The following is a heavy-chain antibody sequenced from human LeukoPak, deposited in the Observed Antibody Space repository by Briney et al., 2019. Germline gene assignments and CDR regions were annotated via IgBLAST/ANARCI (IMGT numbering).Heavy chain of an antibody. J-gene: IGHJ4*02. CDR2: ISYDGSNK. V-gene: IGHV3-30-3*01. CDR1: GFTFSSYA. CDR3: ANPRYSSALI. Sequence: PGGSLRLSCAASGFTFSSYAMHWVRQAPGKGLEWVAVISYDGSNKYYADSVKGRFTISRDNSKNTLYLQMNSLRAEDTAVYYCANPRYSSALIWGQGTLVTVSS. D-gene: IGHD6-19*01.